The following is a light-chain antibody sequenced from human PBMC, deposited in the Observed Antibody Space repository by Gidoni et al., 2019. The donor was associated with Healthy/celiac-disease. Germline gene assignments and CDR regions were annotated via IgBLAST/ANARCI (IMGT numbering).Light chain of an antibody. Sequence: EIVLTQSPGPLSLSPGERATLSCRASQSVSSSYLAWYQQKPGQAPRLLIYGASSRATGIPDSFSGSGSGTDFTLTISRLEPEDFAVYYCQQYGSSPCSFGQGTKLEIK. CDR1: QSVSSSY. V-gene: IGKV3-20*01. CDR2: GAS. J-gene: IGKJ2*04. CDR3: QQYGSSPCS.